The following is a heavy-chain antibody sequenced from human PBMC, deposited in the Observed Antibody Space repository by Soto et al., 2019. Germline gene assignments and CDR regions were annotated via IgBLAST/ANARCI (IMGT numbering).Heavy chain of an antibody. Sequence: SETLSLTCNMSGDSYSISTYSWSWIRQPPGKALQWIGFIYQSGVTSYNPSLASRVSISLDRSNNQCTLKLKSVTAADTAVYFCAGMPYTSGLRFDPWGPGTLVT. D-gene: IGHD6-19*01. J-gene: IGHJ5*02. V-gene: IGHV4-30-2*01. CDR2: IYQSGVT. CDR3: AGMPYTSGLRFDP. CDR1: GDSYSISTYS.